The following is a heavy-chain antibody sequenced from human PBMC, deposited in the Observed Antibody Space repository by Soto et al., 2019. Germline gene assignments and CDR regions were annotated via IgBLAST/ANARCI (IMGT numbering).Heavy chain of an antibody. Sequence: VGSLRLSCEASGFTFASYALTWVRQAPGSGLEWVSAVSGNGGSTYYADSVKGRFAISRDNSKNTLYLQMNSLRAEDTAVYYCAKGLYGDYTNLDYWGQGTLVTVSS. V-gene: IGHV3-23*01. CDR1: GFTFASYA. CDR3: AKGLYGDYTNLDY. J-gene: IGHJ4*02. CDR2: VSGNGGST. D-gene: IGHD4-17*01.